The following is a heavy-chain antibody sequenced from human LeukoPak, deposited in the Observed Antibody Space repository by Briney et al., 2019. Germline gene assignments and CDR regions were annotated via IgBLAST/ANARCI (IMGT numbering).Heavy chain of an antibody. CDR1: GYTFTSFD. V-gene: IGHV1-8*01. J-gene: IGHJ3*01. Sequence: ASVKVSCKASGYTFTSFDINWVRQTAGQGLEWMGWMNPDSGDTGYAPKFQGRVIMTRNTSIRTAYMELSSLTSEDTAVYYCASRTSSGYDYDGFDLWGQGTVVTVSS. CDR2: MNPDSGDT. D-gene: IGHD5-12*01. CDR3: ASRTSSGYDYDGFDL.